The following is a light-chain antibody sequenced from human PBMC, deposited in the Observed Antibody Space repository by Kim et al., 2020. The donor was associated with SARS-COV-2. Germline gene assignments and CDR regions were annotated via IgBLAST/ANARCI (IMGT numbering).Light chain of an antibody. Sequence: QSLLTQPPSASGTPGQRVTISCFGSSSNIGENTVNWFQQVPGTAPKLLIYRNNQRPSGVPDRFSGSKSGTSASLAISGLQSEDEADYYCAAWDDSLNGYVFGTGTKVTVL. CDR1: SSNIGENT. J-gene: IGLJ1*01. CDR3: AAWDDSLNGYV. CDR2: RNN. V-gene: IGLV1-44*01.